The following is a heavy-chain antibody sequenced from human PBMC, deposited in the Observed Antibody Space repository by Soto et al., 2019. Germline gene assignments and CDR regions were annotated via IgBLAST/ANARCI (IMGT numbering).Heavy chain of an antibody. J-gene: IGHJ4*02. V-gene: IGHV3-53*01. Sequence: GGSMRLSCAASGFTVSSNYMSWVRQAPGKGLEWVSVIYSGGSTYYADSVKGRFTISRDNSKNTLYLQMNSLRAEDTAVYYCARHITMDPLLLYWGQGTLVTVSS. D-gene: IGHD3-10*01. CDR2: IYSGGST. CDR1: GFTVSSNY. CDR3: ARHITMDPLLLY.